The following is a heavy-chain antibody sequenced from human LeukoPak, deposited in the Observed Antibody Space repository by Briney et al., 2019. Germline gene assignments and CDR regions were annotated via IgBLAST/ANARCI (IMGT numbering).Heavy chain of an antibody. Sequence: ASVKVSCKASGCTFTSYAISWVRQAPGQGLEWMGGFIPIFGTANYAQKFQGRVTITADESTSTAYMELSSLRSEDTAVYYCARVPRPFSGYNYYYYYMDVWGKGTTVTISS. CDR1: GCTFTSYA. J-gene: IGHJ6*03. CDR2: FIPIFGTA. D-gene: IGHD3-22*01. V-gene: IGHV1-69*13. CDR3: ARVPRPFSGYNYYYYYMDV.